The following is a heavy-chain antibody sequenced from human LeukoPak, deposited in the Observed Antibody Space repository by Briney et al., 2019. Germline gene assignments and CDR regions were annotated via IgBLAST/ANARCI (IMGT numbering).Heavy chain of an antibody. Sequence: SGGSLRLSCAASGFTFSSYAMHWVRQAPGKGLEWVAVISYDGSNKYYADSVKGRFTISRDNSKSTLYLQMNSLRAEDTAVYYCARVVAATYFDYWGQGTLVIVSS. CDR1: GFTFSSYA. J-gene: IGHJ4*02. D-gene: IGHD2-15*01. CDR2: ISYDGSNK. CDR3: ARVVAATYFDY. V-gene: IGHV3-30*04.